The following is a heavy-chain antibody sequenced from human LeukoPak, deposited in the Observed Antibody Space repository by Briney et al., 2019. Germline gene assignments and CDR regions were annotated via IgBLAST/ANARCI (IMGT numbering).Heavy chain of an antibody. CDR2: IYSGGST. J-gene: IGHJ6*02. D-gene: IGHD5-12*01. V-gene: IGHV3-53*01. Sequence: GGSLRLSCAASGFTVSSNYMSWVRQAPGKGLEWVSVIYSGGSTYYADSVKGRFTISRDNSKNTLYLQMNSLRAEDTAVYYCARDGRGYDHYYYYGMDVWGQGTTVTVSS. CDR3: ARDGRGYDHYYYYGMDV. CDR1: GFTVSSNY.